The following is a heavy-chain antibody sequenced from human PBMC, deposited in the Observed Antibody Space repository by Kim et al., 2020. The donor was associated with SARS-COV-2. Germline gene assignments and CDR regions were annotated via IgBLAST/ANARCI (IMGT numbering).Heavy chain of an antibody. J-gene: IGHJ6*02. Sequence: GGSLRLSCAASGFTFSSYGMHWVRQAPGKGLEWVAVISYDGSNKYYADSVKGRFTISRDNSKNTLYQQMNSLRAEDTAVYYCAKDLGQGEGEWELKKAYYCYGGDVCGQGTTVTVSS. D-gene: IGHD1-26*01. V-gene: IGHV3-30*18. CDR2: ISYDGSNK. CDR3: AKDLGQGEGEWELKKAYYCYGGDV. CDR1: GFTFSSYG.